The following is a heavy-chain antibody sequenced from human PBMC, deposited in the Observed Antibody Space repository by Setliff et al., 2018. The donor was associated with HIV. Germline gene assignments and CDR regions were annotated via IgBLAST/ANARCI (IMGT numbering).Heavy chain of an antibody. Sequence: SETLSLTCAVSGGSISSNWWSWVRQSPGKGLEWIGEIYHSGSTHYNPSLQSRVTISVDKSKNQFSLKLSSVTAAETAVYYCARVRGRYYYHYAMDVWGQGTTVTVSS. V-gene: IGHV4-4*02. CDR3: ARVRGRYYYHYAMDV. J-gene: IGHJ6*02. CDR1: GGSISSNW. D-gene: IGHD3-10*01. CDR2: IYHSGST.